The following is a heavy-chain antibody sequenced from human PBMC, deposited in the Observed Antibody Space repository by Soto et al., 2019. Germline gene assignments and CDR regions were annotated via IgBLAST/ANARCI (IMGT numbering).Heavy chain of an antibody. CDR1: GYSVTIYV. J-gene: IGHJ4*02. V-gene: IGHV1-18*01. CDR2: ISADNGNT. Sequence: ASVKVSCKASGYSVTIYVIPWLRQAPGQGLEWMGWISADNGNTNYAQKVQGRVTMTTDTFTSTAYMELRSLRSDDTAGYYCGRDGYFDDWGEGTLGTVCS. CDR3: GRDGYFDD.